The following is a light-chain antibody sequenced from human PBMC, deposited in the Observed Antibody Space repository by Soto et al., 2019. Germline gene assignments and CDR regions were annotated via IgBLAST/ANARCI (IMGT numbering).Light chain of an antibody. CDR1: SSNIGANYD. CDR2: AAS. V-gene: IGLV1-40*01. CDR3: QSYDSSLSADV. Sequence: QSVLTQPPSVSGAPGQRVTISCTGSSSNIGANYDVHWYQQLPGTAPKLLIYAASFRPSRVPDRFSGSKSGTSASLAITGLQAEDEADYYCQSYDSSLSADVFGTGTKVTVL. J-gene: IGLJ1*01.